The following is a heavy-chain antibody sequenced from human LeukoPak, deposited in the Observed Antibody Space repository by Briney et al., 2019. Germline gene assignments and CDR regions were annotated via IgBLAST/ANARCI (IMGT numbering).Heavy chain of an antibody. CDR2: IRSKAYGGTT. CDR3: TRDLEDSSGWYGNYYYGMDV. Sequence: GGSLRLSCTASGFTFGDYAMSWFRQAPGKGLEWVGFIRSKAYGGTTEYAASVKGRFTISRDDSKSIVYLQMNSLKTEDTAVYYCTRDLEDSSGWYGNYYYGMDVWGQGTTVTVSS. J-gene: IGHJ6*02. V-gene: IGHV3-49*03. CDR1: GFTFGDYA. D-gene: IGHD6-19*01.